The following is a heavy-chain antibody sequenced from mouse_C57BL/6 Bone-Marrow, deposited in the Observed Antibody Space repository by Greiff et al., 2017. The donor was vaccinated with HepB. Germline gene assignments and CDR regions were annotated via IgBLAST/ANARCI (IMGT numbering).Heavy chain of an antibody. Sequence: QVQLQQPGAELVKPGASVKMSCKASGYTFTSYWITWVKQRPGQGLEWIGDIYPGSGSTNYNEKFKSKATLTVDTSSSTAYMQHSSLTSEDSAVYYGERWGKVDYDKDYWGQGTSVSVSS. J-gene: IGHJ4*01. CDR1: GYTFTSYW. CDR3: ERWGKVDYDKDY. D-gene: IGHD1-1*01. CDR2: IYPGSGST. V-gene: IGHV1-55*01.